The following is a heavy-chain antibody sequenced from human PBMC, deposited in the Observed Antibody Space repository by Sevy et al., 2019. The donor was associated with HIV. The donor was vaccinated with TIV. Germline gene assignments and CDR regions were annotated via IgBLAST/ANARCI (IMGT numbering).Heavy chain of an antibody. CDR2: IYPGDSDT. D-gene: IGHD6-13*01. Sequence: GESLKISCKGSGYSFTSYWIGWVRQMPGKGLEWMGIIYPGDSDTRYSLSFQGQVTISADKSISTAYLQWSSLKASDTAMYYCARRLYSSSTQKSQYYFDYWGQGTLVTVSS. CDR3: ARRLYSSSTQKSQYYFDY. V-gene: IGHV5-51*01. CDR1: GYSFTSYW. J-gene: IGHJ4*02.